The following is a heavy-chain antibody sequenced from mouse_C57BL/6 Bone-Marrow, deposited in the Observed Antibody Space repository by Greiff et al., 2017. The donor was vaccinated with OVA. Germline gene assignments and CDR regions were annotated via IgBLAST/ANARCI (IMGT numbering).Heavy chain of an antibody. J-gene: IGHJ3*01. D-gene: IGHD3-2*02. Sequence: VQRVESGPGLVQPSQSLSITCTVSGFSLTSYGVHWVRQSPGKGLEWLGVIWSGGSTDYNAAFISRLSISKDNSKSQVFFKMNSLQADDTAIYYCARDSSGYRFAYWGQGTLVTVSA. CDR2: IWSGGST. CDR3: ARDSSGYRFAY. V-gene: IGHV2-2*01. CDR1: GFSLTSYG.